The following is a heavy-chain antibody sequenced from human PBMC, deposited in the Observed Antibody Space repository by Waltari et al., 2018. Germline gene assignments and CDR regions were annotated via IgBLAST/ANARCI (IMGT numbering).Heavy chain of an antibody. CDR2: LIPSFGAP. D-gene: IGHD1-1*01. J-gene: IGHJ5*02. CDR1: GGTFGRYA. V-gene: IGHV1-69*12. CDR3: ARRQLGGPLDP. Sequence: QVHLVQSGAEVKKPGSSVNVSCKASGGTFGRYAITWVRQAPGQGLEWMGGLIPSFGAPNYRQRFQGRVTITADESTSTVYMELSSLKSEDTALYFCARRQLGGPLDPWGQGTLVTVSS.